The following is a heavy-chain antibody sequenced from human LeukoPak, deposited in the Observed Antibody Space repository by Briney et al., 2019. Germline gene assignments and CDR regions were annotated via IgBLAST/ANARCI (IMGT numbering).Heavy chain of an antibody. CDR2: ISAYNGNT. D-gene: IGHD6-13*01. Sequence: GASVKVSCKASGYTFTSYGISWVRQAPGQGLEWMGWISAYNGNTNYAQKLQGRVTMTTDTSTSTAYMELRSLRSDDTAVYYCARGPESSGWYNYYYYYMDVWGKGTTVTVSS. CDR1: GYTFTSYG. J-gene: IGHJ6*03. V-gene: IGHV1-18*01. CDR3: ARGPESSGWYNYYYYYMDV.